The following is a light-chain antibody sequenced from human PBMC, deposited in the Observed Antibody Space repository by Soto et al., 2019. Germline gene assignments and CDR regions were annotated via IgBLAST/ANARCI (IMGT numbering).Light chain of an antibody. J-gene: IGKJ1*01. CDR2: AAS. CDR1: QSISSY. V-gene: IGKV1-39*01. Sequence: DIPMTQSPSSLSASVGDRVTITCRASQSISSYLNWYQQKPGKAPKLLIYAASSFQSGVPSSFSGRGSGTDFPLTISSLHPEDFAPYYCQQSYCPPLTFGQGTMVAIK. CDR3: QQSYCPPLT.